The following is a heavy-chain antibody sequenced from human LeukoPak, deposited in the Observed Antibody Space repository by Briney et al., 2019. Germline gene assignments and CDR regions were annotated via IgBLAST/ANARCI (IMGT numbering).Heavy chain of an antibody. V-gene: IGHV3-74*01. D-gene: IGHD6-13*01. CDR2: INSDGSIT. Sequence: PGGSLRLSCAASGFTFSNYYMHWVRQAPGKGPVWVSRINSDGSITSYADSVKGRFTISRDNAKNSLYLQMNSLRAEDTAVYYCARAPIAAADTSYFDYWGQGTLVTVSS. CDR1: GFTFSNYY. J-gene: IGHJ4*02. CDR3: ARAPIAAADTSYFDY.